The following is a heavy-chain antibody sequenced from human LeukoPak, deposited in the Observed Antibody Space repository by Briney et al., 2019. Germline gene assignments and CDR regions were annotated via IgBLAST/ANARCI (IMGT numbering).Heavy chain of an antibody. V-gene: IGHV5-10-1*01. CDR1: GYSFTSYW. J-gene: IGHJ4*02. CDR2: IDPSDSYT. Sequence: GESLKISCKDSGYSFTSYWISWVRQMPGKGLEWTGRIDPSDSYTNYSPSFQGHVTISADKSISTAYLQWSSLKASDTAMYYCARVGYCSSTSCYRFGFDYWGQGTLVTASS. D-gene: IGHD2-2*01. CDR3: ARVGYCSSTSCYRFGFDY.